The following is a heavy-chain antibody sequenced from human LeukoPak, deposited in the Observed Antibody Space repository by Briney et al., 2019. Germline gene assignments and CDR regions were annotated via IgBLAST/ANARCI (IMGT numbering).Heavy chain of an antibody. D-gene: IGHD3-22*01. Sequence: SETLSLTCVVSGDSFSSHYWTWIRQSPGKGLEWIGYISYIGSTNYNPSLKSRVTISVDTSKNQFSLKLRSVTAADTAVYYCARGGYYDSSGYYGGDYWGQGTLVTVSS. CDR1: GDSFSSHY. J-gene: IGHJ4*02. CDR2: ISYIGST. V-gene: IGHV4-59*11. CDR3: ARGGYYDSSGYYGGDY.